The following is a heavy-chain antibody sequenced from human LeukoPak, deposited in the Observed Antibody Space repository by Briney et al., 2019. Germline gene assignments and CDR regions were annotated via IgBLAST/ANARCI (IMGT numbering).Heavy chain of an antibody. J-gene: IGHJ4*02. V-gene: IGHV1-2*02. D-gene: IGHD1-26*01. CDR2: INPNSGGT. Sequence: EASVKVSCKASGYTFTGYYMHWVRQAPGQGLEWMGWINPNSGGTNYAQKFQGRVTMTRDTSISTAYMELSRLRSDDTAVYYCARVSGSYADHYFDYWGQGTLVTVSS. CDR3: ARVSGSYADHYFDY. CDR1: GYTFTGYY.